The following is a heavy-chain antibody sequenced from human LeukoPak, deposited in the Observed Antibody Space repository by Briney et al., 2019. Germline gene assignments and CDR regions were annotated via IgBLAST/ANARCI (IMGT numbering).Heavy chain of an antibody. CDR2: ISWNRGSI. Sequence: GGSLRLPCAASGFPFSSYSMHWVRQAPGKGLEWVSGISWNRGSIGYADSVKGRFTITRENAKNSLYLQMNSLRAEDTALYYCAKDNSPLGSGCHSWGQGTMVTVSS. CDR1: GFPFSSYS. CDR3: AKDNSPLGSGCHS. D-gene: IGHD6-19*01. J-gene: IGHJ3*01. V-gene: IGHV3-9*01.